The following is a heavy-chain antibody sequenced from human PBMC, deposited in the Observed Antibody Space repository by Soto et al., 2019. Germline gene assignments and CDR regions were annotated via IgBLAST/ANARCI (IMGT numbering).Heavy chain of an antibody. CDR2: ISRDGDAT. V-gene: IGHV3-23*01. Sequence: PGGSLRLSCAVSGFTFSVYAVIWVRQAPGKELEWVSGISRDGDATYYADSVKGRFTISRDNSKNTLFLQMNSLRVEDTAVYYCARCFSTYGVGTVDYWGQGTLVTVSS. J-gene: IGHJ4*02. CDR3: ARCFSTYGVGTVDY. CDR1: GFTFSVYA. D-gene: IGHD3-3*01.